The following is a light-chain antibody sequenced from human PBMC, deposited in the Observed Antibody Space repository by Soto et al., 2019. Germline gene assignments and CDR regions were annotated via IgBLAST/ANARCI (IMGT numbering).Light chain of an antibody. CDR1: QSVSSY. J-gene: IGKJ2*01. CDR2: DAS. Sequence: EIVLTQSPATLSLSPGERATLSCRASQSVSSYLACYQQKPGQTPRLLIYDASNRATGIPARFSGSGSGTDFNLTISSLEPEDFAVYYCQQRSSWPRTFGQGTKLEIK. CDR3: QQRSSWPRT. V-gene: IGKV3-11*01.